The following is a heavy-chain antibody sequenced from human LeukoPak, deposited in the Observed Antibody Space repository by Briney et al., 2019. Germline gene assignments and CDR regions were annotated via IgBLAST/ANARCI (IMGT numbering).Heavy chain of an antibody. V-gene: IGHV1-8*01. CDR1: GYTFTSYD. CDR3: ARVARRPYDWLSRPDYFDY. J-gene: IGHJ4*02. D-gene: IGHD3-9*01. Sequence: ASVKVSCKASGYTFTSYDMSWVRQAPGQGLEWMGWMNPKSAKTGYAQKFQGRVTMTSNTSITTAYMELNSLRSDDTAVYYCARVARRPYDWLSRPDYFDYWGQGTLVTVSS. CDR2: MNPKSAKT.